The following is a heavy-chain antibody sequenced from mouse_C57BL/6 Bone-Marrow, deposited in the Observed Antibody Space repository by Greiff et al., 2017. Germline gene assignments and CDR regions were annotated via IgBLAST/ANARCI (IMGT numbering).Heavy chain of an antibody. V-gene: IGHV2-6-1*01. D-gene: IGHD1-1*01. J-gene: IGHJ1*03. Sequence: QVQLKESGPGLVAPSQSLSITCTVSGFSLTSYGVHWVRQPPGKGLEWLVVIWSDGSTTYNSALKSRLSISKDNSKSQVFLKMNSLQTDDTAMYYCARQGITTVVAPYWYFDVWGTGTTVTVSS. CDR3: ARQGITTVVAPYWYFDV. CDR2: IWSDGST. CDR1: GFSLTSYG.